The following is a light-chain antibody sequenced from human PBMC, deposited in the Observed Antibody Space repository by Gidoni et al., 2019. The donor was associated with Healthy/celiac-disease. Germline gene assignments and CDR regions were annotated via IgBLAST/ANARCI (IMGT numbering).Light chain of an antibody. V-gene: IGKV4-1*01. Sequence: ERATINCKSSQSVLYSSNNKNYLAWYQQKPGQPPKLLIYWASTRESGVPDRFSGSGSGTDFTLTISSLQAEDVAVYYCQQYYSTPKTFGQGTKVEIK. CDR1: QSVLYSSNNKNY. J-gene: IGKJ1*01. CDR2: WAS. CDR3: QQYYSTPKT.